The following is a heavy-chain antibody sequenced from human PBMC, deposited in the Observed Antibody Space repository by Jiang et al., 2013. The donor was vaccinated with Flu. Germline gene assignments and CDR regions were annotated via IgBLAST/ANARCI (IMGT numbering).Heavy chain of an antibody. CDR1: GFTFRNYG. CDR3: AKVKRITIGMVGVGYLDS. Sequence: VQLVESGGGLVQPGGSLRLSCVGSGFTFRNYGMTWVRQAPGKGLEWVSTLSGSGDSIDYADSVKGRFTISRDNSNNTVYLHMSGLKAEDTAVYYCAKVKRITIGMVGVGYLDSWGHGTLVTVSS. D-gene: IGHD2-8*01. V-gene: IGHV3-23*04. J-gene: IGHJ4*01. CDR2: LSGSGDSI.